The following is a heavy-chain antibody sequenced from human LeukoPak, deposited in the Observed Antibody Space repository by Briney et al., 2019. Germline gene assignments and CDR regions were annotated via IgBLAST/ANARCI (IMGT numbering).Heavy chain of an antibody. D-gene: IGHD3-22*01. J-gene: IGHJ5*02. Sequence: GGSLRLSCVASGFTFSSYWMSWVRQAPGKGLEWVANIKQDGSAKYYVDSVKGRFTISRDNAKHSLYLHMNSLRADDTAVYYCAQECVDSAGYYYVPNWFDPWGQGTLVTVSS. CDR1: GFTFSSYW. CDR2: IKQDGSAK. CDR3: AQECVDSAGYYYVPNWFDP. V-gene: IGHV3-7*01.